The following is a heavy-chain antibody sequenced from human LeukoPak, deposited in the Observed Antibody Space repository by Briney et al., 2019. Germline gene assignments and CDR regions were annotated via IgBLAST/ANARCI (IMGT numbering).Heavy chain of an antibody. CDR2: ISSSGTTI. V-gene: IGHV3-11*01. CDR3: ARRRDSGSLQHFDY. Sequence: GGSLRLSCAASGFTFSDYYMSWIRRAPGKGLEWVSYISSSGTTIYYADSVKGRFTISRDNAKNSLYLQMNSLRAEDTAVYYCARRRDSGSLQHFDYWGQGTLVTVSS. D-gene: IGHD1-26*01. J-gene: IGHJ4*02. CDR1: GFTFSDYY.